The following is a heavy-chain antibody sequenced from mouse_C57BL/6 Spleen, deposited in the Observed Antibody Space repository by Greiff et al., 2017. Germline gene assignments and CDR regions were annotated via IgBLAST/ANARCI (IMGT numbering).Heavy chain of an antibody. V-gene: IGHV14-4*01. CDR3: ASFYYSNDAMDY. D-gene: IGHD2-5*01. J-gene: IGHJ4*01. CDR1: GFNIKDDY. CDR2: IDPENGDT. Sequence: EVMLVESGAELVRPGASVKLSCTASGFNIKDDYMHWVKQRPEQGLEWIGWIDPENGDTEYASKFQGKATITADTSSNTAYLQLSSLTSEDTAVDYCASFYYSNDAMDYWGQGTSVTVSS.